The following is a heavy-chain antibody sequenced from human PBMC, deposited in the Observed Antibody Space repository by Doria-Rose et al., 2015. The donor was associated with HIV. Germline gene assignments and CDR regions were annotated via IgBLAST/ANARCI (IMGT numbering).Heavy chain of an antibody. Sequence: QVTLKESGPVLVKPTETLTLTCTVSGVSLSSPGMGVSWTRQPPGKALEWLANIVSDDERSYKTSLKSRLTISRGTSKSQVVLTMTDMDPVDTATYYCARIKSSRWYHKYYFDFWGQGTLVTVSA. CDR3: ARIKSSRWYHKYYFDF. CDR2: IVSDDER. J-gene: IGHJ4*02. CDR1: GVSLSSPGMG. D-gene: IGHD6-13*01. V-gene: IGHV2-26*01.